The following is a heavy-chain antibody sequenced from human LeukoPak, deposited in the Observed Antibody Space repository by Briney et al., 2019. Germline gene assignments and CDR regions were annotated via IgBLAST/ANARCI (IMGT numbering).Heavy chain of an antibody. Sequence: ASVKVSCKASGYTFTSYDINWVRQATGQGLEWMGWMNPNSGNTGYAQKFQGRVTITRNTSISTAYMELSSLRSEDTAVYYCARLRKPSYYDFWSGWSGERLLDNAFDIWGQGTMVTVSS. V-gene: IGHV1-8*02. CDR3: ARLRKPSYYDFWSGWSGERLLDNAFDI. J-gene: IGHJ3*02. D-gene: IGHD3-3*01. CDR2: MNPNSGNT. CDR1: GYTFTSYD.